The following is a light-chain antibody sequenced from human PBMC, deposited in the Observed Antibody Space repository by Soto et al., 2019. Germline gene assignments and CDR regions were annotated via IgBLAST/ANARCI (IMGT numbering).Light chain of an antibody. CDR1: SSDVGSYDL. V-gene: IGLV2-23*01. Sequence: QAASVSGSPGQSITISCTGTSSDVGSYDLVSWYQQHPGKAPKLMIYEGSKRPSGVSNRFSASKSGNTASLTISGLQAEDEADYYCCSYAGSSTLVFGGGTKVTVL. CDR2: EGS. CDR3: CSYAGSSTLV. J-gene: IGLJ2*01.